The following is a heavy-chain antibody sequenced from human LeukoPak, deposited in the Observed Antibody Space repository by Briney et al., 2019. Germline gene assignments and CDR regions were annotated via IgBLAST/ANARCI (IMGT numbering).Heavy chain of an antibody. J-gene: IGHJ4*02. Sequence: SVTVSCKASGGTFSSYAISWVRQAPGEGLVWMGGIIPIFGTANYAQKFQGRVTITADESTSTAYMELSSLRSEDTAVYYCARGVSYYFDYWGQGTLVTVSS. CDR2: IIPIFGTA. CDR3: ARGVSYYFDY. V-gene: IGHV1-69*13. CDR1: GGTFSSYA.